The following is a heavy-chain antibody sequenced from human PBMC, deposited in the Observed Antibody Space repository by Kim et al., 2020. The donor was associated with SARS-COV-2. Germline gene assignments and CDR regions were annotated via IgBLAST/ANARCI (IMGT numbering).Heavy chain of an antibody. Sequence: SETLSLTCTVSGGSISSYYWSWIRQPAGKGLEWIGRIYTSGSTNYNPSLKSRVTMSVDTSKNQFSLKLSSVTAADTAVYYCARANCPTPDFWSGYCGPDAFDIWGQGTMVTVSS. CDR2: IYTSGST. V-gene: IGHV4-4*07. D-gene: IGHD3-3*01. CDR1: GGSISSYY. CDR3: ARANCPTPDFWSGYCGPDAFDI. J-gene: IGHJ3*02.